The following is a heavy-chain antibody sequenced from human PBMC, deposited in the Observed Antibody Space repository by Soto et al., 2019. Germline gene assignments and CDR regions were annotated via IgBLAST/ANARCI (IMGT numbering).Heavy chain of an antibody. Sequence: PSETLSLTCSVSGASFTSNNYFWSWIRQPPGKGLEWIASMYYGGMTYYTPSLKSRVTISVDTSKNQFSLKLSSVTAADTAVYYCARDMHAGFTHYFDPWGQGTLVTVSS. D-gene: IGHD1-26*01. J-gene: IGHJ5*02. CDR3: ARDMHAGFTHYFDP. V-gene: IGHV4-39*07. CDR1: GASFTSNNYF. CDR2: MYYGGMT.